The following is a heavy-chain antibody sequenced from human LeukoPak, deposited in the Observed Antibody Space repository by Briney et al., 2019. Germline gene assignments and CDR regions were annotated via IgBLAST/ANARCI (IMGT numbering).Heavy chain of an antibody. V-gene: IGHV1-18*01. CDR2: ISGYNGDT. J-gene: IGHJ4*02. CDR1: GYDFSDYG. Sequence: ASVKISCKASGYDFSDYGITWVRPAPGQGLGWMGWISGYNGDTDYAPNFQGRVGMTTDTSTTTAYVELRSLKFDDTAVYYCARLLGSDQPFDNWGQGTLVTVSS. D-gene: IGHD2-21*01. CDR3: ARLLGSDQPFDN.